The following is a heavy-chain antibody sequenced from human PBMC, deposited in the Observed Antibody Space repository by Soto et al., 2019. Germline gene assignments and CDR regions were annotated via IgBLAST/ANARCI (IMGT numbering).Heavy chain of an antibody. V-gene: IGHV5-51*01. CDR2: IYPGDSDT. D-gene: IGHD3-16*01. CDR1: GYSFTSYF. J-gene: IGHJ4*02. CDR3: ARRFGQGRSPSCADY. Sequence: GESLEISCEGSGYSFTSYFIGWVRQMPGKGLEWMGTIYPGDSDTRYSPSFQGQVTISADKSISTAYLQWSSLQAWDTAMYYCARRFGQGRSPSCADYWGQGTLVTVSS.